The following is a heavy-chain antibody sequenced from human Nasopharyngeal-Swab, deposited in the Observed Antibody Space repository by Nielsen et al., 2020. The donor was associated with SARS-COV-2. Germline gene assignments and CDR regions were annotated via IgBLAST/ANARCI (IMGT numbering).Heavy chain of an antibody. CDR1: GGSISSYY. CDR3: AGVVEPSGSFDY. J-gene: IGHJ4*02. V-gene: IGHV4-59*01. Sequence: SETLSLTCTVSGGSISSYYWSWIRQPPGKGLEWIGYIYYSGSTNYNPSLKSRVTISVDTSKNQFSLKLSSVTAADTAVYYCAGVVEPSGSFDYWGQGTLVTVSS. D-gene: IGHD1-1*01. CDR2: IYYSGST.